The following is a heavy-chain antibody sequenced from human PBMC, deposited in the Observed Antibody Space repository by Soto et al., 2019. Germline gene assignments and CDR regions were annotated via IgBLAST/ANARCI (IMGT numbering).Heavy chain of an antibody. CDR1: GASIISENW. CDR2: IHHTGST. D-gene: IGHD1-26*01. J-gene: IGHJ4*02. CDR3: AKSWELRRFFAS. Sequence: QVQLQESGPGLVKPSGTLSLTCAVSGASIISENWWTWVRQSPGKGLEWIGEIHHTGSTTYNPSLDSRVTMSVDKSKNHFSLILSFVTAADTALYSCAKSWELRRFFASWGQGTLVTVSS. V-gene: IGHV4-4*02.